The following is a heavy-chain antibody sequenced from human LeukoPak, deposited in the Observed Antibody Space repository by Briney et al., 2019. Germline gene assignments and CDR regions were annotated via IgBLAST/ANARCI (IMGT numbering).Heavy chain of an antibody. CDR1: GGSISSGGYS. J-gene: IGHJ4*02. CDR3: AKSNGVDRNGYNSDYFDY. D-gene: IGHD5-24*01. CDR2: IYHSGST. Sequence: SQTLSLTCAVSGGSISSGGYSWSWIRQPPGKGLEWIGYIYHSGSTYYNPSLKSRVTISVDRSKNQFSLKLSSVTAGDTAVYYCAKSNGVDRNGYNSDYFDYWGQGTLVTVSS. V-gene: IGHV4-30-2*01.